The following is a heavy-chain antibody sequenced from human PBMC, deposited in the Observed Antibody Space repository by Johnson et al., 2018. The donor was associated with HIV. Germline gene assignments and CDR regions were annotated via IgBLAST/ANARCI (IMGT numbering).Heavy chain of an antibody. D-gene: IGHD6-13*01. CDR2: ISSSGSTI. CDR1: GFTFSDYY. Sequence: QVLLVESGGGVVQPGGSLRLSCAASGFTFSDYYMSWIRQAPGKGLEWVSYISSSGSTIYYADSVKGRFTISRDNAKNSVYLQMNSLRAEDTAVYYCARSEYSSSWSIAFDIWGQGTMVTVSS. J-gene: IGHJ3*02. CDR3: ARSEYSSSWSIAFDI. V-gene: IGHV3-11*04.